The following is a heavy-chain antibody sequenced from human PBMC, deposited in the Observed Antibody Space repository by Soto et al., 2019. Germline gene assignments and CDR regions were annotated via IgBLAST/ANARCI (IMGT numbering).Heavy chain of an antibody. V-gene: IGHV1-69*13. Sequence: SVKVSCKASGGTYSSYAISWVRQATGQGLEWMGGIIPIFGTANYAQKFQGRVTITADESTSTAYMELSSLRSEDTAVYYCARTPAAGTDYYYYYGMDVWGQGTTVTVSS. J-gene: IGHJ6*02. CDR1: GGTYSSYA. CDR3: ARTPAAGTDYYYYYGMDV. D-gene: IGHD6-13*01. CDR2: IIPIFGTA.